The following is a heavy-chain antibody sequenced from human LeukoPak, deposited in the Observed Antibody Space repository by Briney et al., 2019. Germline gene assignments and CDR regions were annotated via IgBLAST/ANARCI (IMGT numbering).Heavy chain of an antibody. D-gene: IGHD6-13*01. V-gene: IGHV3-21*01. CDR1: GFTFSSYS. Sequence: PGGSLRLSCAAFGFTFSSYSMNWVRQAPGKGLEGVSSISSSSSYIYYADSVKGRFTISRDNAKNSLYLQMNSLRAGDTAVYYCARAAYSSTWYSRYFDLWGRGTLVTVSS. CDR2: ISSSSSYI. J-gene: IGHJ2*01. CDR3: ARAAYSSTWYSRYFDL.